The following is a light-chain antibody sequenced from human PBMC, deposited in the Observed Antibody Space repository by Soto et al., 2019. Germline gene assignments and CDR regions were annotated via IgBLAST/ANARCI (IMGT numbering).Light chain of an antibody. J-gene: IGKJ4*01. CDR3: QQDYNLPQLT. V-gene: IGKV1-9*01. Sequence: DVQMTQSPATLSASVGHRVTFTCRASQDMAIYLAWYQQTPGEAPNLLVHTASTLHGGVPSRFSGSGSGTDFTLTITSLQAEDFAVYYCQQDYNLPQLTFGGGTKVDIK. CDR2: TAS. CDR1: QDMAIY.